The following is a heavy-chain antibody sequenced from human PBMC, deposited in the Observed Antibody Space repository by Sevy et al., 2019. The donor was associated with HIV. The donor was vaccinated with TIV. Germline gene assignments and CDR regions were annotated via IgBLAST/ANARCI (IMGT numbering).Heavy chain of an antibody. V-gene: IGHV4-34*01. CDR1: GGSFSGYY. D-gene: IGHD6-13*01. Sequence: SETLSLTCAVYGGSFSGYYWSWIRQPPGKGLEWIGEINHSGSTNYNPSLKSRVTISVDTSKNQFSLKLSPVTAADTAVYYCARGKAAAGDGTRYYYYMDVWGKGTTVTVSS. CDR2: INHSGST. CDR3: ARGKAAAGDGTRYYYYMDV. J-gene: IGHJ6*03.